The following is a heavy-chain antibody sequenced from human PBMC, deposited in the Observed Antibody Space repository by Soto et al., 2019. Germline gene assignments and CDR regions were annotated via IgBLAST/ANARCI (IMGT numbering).Heavy chain of an antibody. CDR2: INAGNGNT. Sequence: ASVKVSCKASGYTFTSYAMHWVRQAPGQRLEWMGWINAGNGNTKYSQKFQGRVTITRDTSASTAYMELSSLRSEDTAVYYCARDTECSGGSCYYYYYYMDVWGKGTTVTVSS. J-gene: IGHJ6*03. CDR3: ARDTECSGGSCYYYYYYMDV. D-gene: IGHD2-15*01. CDR1: GYTFTSYA. V-gene: IGHV1-3*01.